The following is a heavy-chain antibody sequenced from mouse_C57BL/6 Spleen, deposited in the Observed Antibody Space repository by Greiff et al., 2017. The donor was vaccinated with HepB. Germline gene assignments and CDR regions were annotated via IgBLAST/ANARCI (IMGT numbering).Heavy chain of an antibody. CDR1: GYTFTSYW. V-gene: IGHV1-64*01. CDR3: ARRYGSSYGYFDV. J-gene: IGHJ1*03. Sequence: QVHVKQPGAELVKPGASVKLSCKASGYTFTSYWMHWVKQRPGQGLEWIGMIHPNSGSTNYNEKFKGKATLTVDTSSSTAYMQLSSLTSEDSAVYYCARRYGSSYGYFDVWGTGTTVTVSS. CDR2: IHPNSGST. D-gene: IGHD1-1*01.